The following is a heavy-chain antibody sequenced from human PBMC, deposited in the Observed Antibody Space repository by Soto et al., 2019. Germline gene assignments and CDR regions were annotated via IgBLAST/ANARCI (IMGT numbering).Heavy chain of an antibody. Sequence: ASVKVSCKASGYTFTSYGISWVRQAPGQGLEWMGWISAYNGNTNYAQKLQGRVTMTTDTSTSTAYMELRSLRSDDTAVYYCARDPRWELHDYYYYGMDVWGHGTTVTLSS. V-gene: IGHV1-18*04. D-gene: IGHD1-26*01. J-gene: IGHJ6*02. CDR2: ISAYNGNT. CDR1: GYTFTSYG. CDR3: ARDPRWELHDYYYYGMDV.